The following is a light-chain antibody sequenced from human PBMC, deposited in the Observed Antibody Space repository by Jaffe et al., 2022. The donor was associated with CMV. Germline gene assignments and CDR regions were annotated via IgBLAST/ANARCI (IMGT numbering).Light chain of an antibody. J-gene: IGKJ1*01. Sequence: DIQMTQSPSSLSVFVGDRVIITCRASQGITNSLAWYQQKPGKAPKLLLYAASRLESGVPSRFSGSGSGTDFTLTITSLQPEDFATYYCQQYSGIPQTFGQGTKVGIK. V-gene: IGKV1-NL1*01. CDR2: AAS. CDR1: QGITNS. CDR3: QQYSGIPQT.